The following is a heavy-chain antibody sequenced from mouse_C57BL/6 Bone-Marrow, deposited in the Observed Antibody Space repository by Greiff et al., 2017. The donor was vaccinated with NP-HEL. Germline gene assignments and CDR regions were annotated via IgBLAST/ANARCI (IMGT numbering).Heavy chain of an antibody. Sequence: EVKLVESGGGLVQPGGSLKLSCAASGFTFSDYYMYWVRQTPEKRLEWVAYISNGGGSTYYPDTVKGRFTISRDNAKNTLYLQMSRLKSEDTAMYYCARQEATMVRGYFDVWGTGTTVTVSS. J-gene: IGHJ1*03. CDR1: GFTFSDYY. CDR2: ISNGGGST. CDR3: ARQEATMVRGYFDV. D-gene: IGHD2-2*01. V-gene: IGHV5-12*01.